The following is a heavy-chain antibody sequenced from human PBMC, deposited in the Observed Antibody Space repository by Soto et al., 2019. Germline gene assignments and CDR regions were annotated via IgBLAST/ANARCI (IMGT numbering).Heavy chain of an antibody. CDR3: TRARAFKRNGDYRYYFDY. Sequence: GGSLRLSCTASGFTFGEYAMSWFRQAPGKGLEWVGFIRSKTYGGTTEYAASVKGRFTISRDDSKSIAYLQMNSLKTEDTAVYYCTRARAFKRNGDYRYYFDYWGQGTLVTVSS. CDR1: GFTFGEYA. J-gene: IGHJ4*02. D-gene: IGHD4-17*01. V-gene: IGHV3-49*03. CDR2: IRSKTYGGTT.